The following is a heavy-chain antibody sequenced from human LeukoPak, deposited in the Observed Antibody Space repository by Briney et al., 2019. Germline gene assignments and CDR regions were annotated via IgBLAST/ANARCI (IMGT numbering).Heavy chain of an antibody. CDR1: GYTFTSYY. V-gene: IGHV1-46*01. D-gene: IGHD3-22*01. J-gene: IGHJ4*02. CDR2: INPSGGRT. Sequence: GASVKVSCKASGYTFTSYYMHWVRQAPGQGLEWMGIINPSGGRTIYAQKFQGRVTMTRDVSTSTVYMELSSLRSENTAVYYCARDPKDDTSGYYYFDYWGQGTLVTVSS. CDR3: ARDPKDDTSGYYYFDY.